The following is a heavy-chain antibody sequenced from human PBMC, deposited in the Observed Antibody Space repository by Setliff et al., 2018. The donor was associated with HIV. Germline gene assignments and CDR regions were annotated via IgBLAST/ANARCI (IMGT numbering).Heavy chain of an antibody. J-gene: IGHJ4*02. CDR3: ARDATRGGDFDF. D-gene: IGHD1-26*01. V-gene: IGHV3-21*01. Sequence: GGSLRLSCTVSGFTFISSTMNWVRQAPGKGLEWVASISSSGSYIHYADSVKGRFTMSRDNAKNLVYLEMNSLKVEDTAVYYCARDATRGGDFDFWGQGTLVTVSS. CDR2: ISSSGSYI. CDR1: GFTFISST.